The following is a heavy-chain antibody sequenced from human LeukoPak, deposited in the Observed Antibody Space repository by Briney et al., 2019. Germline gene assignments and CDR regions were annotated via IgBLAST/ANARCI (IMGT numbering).Heavy chain of an antibody. Sequence: SQTLSLTCAVSGDSVSSNSVTWNWIRQSPSRGLEWLGRTYYRSTWYNDYAVSVRGRITVNPDTSKNQFSLHLNSVTPEDTAVYYCARRLTQYDCFDPWGQGILVTVSS. D-gene: IGHD2-2*01. CDR3: ARRLTQYDCFDP. V-gene: IGHV6-1*01. CDR2: TYYRSTWYN. CDR1: GDSVSSNSVT. J-gene: IGHJ5*02.